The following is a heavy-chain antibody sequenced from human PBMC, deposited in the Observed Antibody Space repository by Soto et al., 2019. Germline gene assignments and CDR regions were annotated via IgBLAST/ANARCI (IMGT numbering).Heavy chain of an antibody. CDR3: ARGFKGMTGSYLNY. D-gene: IGHD3-9*01. CDR2: ISSGGNT. CDR1: GFTVSSND. V-gene: IGHV3-53*04. Sequence: EVQLVESGGGLVQPGGSLRLSCAASGFTVSSNDMTWVRQAPGKGLEWVSFISSGGNTYYADSVKGRFTISRHNSKNTLYLQMNSLRTEDTAVYYCARGFKGMTGSYLNYWGQGTLVTVSS. J-gene: IGHJ4*02.